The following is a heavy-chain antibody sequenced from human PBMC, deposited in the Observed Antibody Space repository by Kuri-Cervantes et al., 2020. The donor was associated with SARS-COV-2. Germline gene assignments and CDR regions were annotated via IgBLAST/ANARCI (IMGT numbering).Heavy chain of an antibody. V-gene: IGHV2-5*08. CDR3: AHRRYCSSTSCYLPIGGVWFDP. J-gene: IGHJ5*02. D-gene: IGHD2-2*01. CDR1: GGSISSYYW. CDR2: IYWDDDK. Sequence: TLSLTCTVSGGSISSYYWSWIRQPPGKALEWLALIYWDDDKRYSPSLKSRLTITKDTSKNQVVLTMTNMDPVDTATYYCAHRRYCSSTSCYLPIGGVWFDPWGQGTLVTVSS.